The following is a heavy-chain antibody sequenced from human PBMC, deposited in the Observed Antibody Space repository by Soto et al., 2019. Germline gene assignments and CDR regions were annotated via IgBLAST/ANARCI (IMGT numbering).Heavy chain of an antibody. J-gene: IGHJ4*02. D-gene: IGHD1-26*01. CDR2: ISAYNGNT. CDR3: ARASGGGVGTTSY. Sequence: QVQLVQSGPEVKKPGASAKVSCKTSGYIFSNFGISWMRQVPGQGLEWMGWISAYNGNTNYAQKFQDRVTLTTDTSTNTAYMELRSLRYDDTAVYYCARASGGGVGTTSYWGQGTLVTVSS. V-gene: IGHV1-18*01. CDR1: GYIFSNFG.